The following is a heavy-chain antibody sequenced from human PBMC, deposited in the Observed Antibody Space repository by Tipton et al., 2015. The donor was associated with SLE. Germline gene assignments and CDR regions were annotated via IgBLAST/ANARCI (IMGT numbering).Heavy chain of an antibody. CDR2: IYHSGST. CDR3: ARGLVTTTNFFDY. Sequence: TLSLTCTVSGGPFNSIDYFWGCIRQPPGKGLEWVATIYHSGSTYSNPSLKSRVTISVDSSKNQLSLSLTSMTAADTAMYSCARGLVTTTNFFDYWGQGILVTVSS. D-gene: IGHD5-12*01. CDR1: GGPFNSIDYF. V-gene: IGHV4-39*07. J-gene: IGHJ4*02.